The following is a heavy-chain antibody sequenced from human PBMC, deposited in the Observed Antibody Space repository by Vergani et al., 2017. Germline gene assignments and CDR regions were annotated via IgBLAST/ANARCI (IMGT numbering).Heavy chain of an antibody. CDR2: VNHGGST. CDR1: GGSFSDYY. V-gene: IGHV4-34*01. J-gene: IGHJ4*02. CDR3: ASIDRAPTRRNPPPVY. Sequence: QVQLQEWGAGLLKTSETLSLTCGVSGGSFSDYYWSWIRQAPGMGLEWIGEVNHGGSTNYNPSLKSRVSISVDTSKNQFSLQLTSVTAADSALYFCASIDRAPTRRNPPPVYWGQGILVTVAS. D-gene: IGHD3-16*02.